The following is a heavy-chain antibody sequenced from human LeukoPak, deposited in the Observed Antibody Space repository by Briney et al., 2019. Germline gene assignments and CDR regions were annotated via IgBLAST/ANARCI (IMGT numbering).Heavy chain of an antibody. D-gene: IGHD3-22*01. CDR1: GFSFSDEY. Sequence: GGSLRLSCAASGFSFSDEYMSWIRQAPGQGPEWISYISASGSYTNYADSVKGRFTISRDNAKNTLYLQMNSLRAEGTAVYYCVRGLGSSGFFDYWGQGTLVTVSS. V-gene: IGHV3-11*06. CDR3: VRGLGSSGFFDY. CDR2: ISASGSYT. J-gene: IGHJ4*02.